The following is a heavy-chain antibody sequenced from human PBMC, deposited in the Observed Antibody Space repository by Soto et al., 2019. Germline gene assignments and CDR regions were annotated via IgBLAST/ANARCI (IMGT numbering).Heavy chain of an antibody. Sequence: GASVKVSCKASGGTFSSYTISWVRQAPGQGLEWMGRIIPILGIANYAQKFQGRVTITADKSTSTAYMELSSLRSEDTAVYYCAREARVGVVPAATYYYYYYMDVWGKGTTVTVSS. CDR2: IIPILGIA. V-gene: IGHV1-69*04. CDR3: AREARVGVVPAATYYYYYYMDV. J-gene: IGHJ6*03. D-gene: IGHD2-2*01. CDR1: GGTFSSYT.